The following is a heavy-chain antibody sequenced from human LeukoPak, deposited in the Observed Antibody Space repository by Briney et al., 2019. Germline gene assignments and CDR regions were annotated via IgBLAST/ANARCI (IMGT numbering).Heavy chain of an antibody. CDR3: ARDSLGSGGYYDY. D-gene: IGHD3-10*01. V-gene: IGHV3-7*01. Sequence: GGSLRLSCAASGFTFSNAWMSWFRQAPGKGLEWVANINQGGSEKNFVDSVKGRLTISRDNAKNSLYLQMNSLRAEDTAVYFCARDSLGSGGYYDYWGQGTLVTVSS. CDR1: GFTFSNAW. CDR2: INQGGSEK. J-gene: IGHJ4*02.